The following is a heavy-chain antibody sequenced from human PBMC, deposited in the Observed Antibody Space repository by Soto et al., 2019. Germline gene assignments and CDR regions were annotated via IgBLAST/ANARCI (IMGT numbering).Heavy chain of an antibody. CDR2: IAYSGAT. V-gene: IGHV4-31*11. CDR3: ARDFGKYAIGS. D-gene: IGHD2-8*01. J-gene: IGHJ5*01. CDR1: GTYISGADSY. Sequence: SKTLSLTCVVSGTYISGADSYWFWIRKPPGKGLEWIGYIAYSGATYFNPSLTRRVTISADRSEQKFSLTLKSVTAAAPAVNFCARDFGKYAIGSWGQGALVTVSS.